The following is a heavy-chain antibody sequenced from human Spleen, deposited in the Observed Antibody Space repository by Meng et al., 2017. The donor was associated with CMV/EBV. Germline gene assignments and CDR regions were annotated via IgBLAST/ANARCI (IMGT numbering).Heavy chain of an antibody. Sequence: FTFSAYYMSWIRQAPGKGLEWVSYISSSGSTIYYADSVKGRFTISRDNAKNSLYLQMNSLRAEDTAVYYCARARRGSGWYPPDAFDIWGQGTMVTVSS. CDR1: FTFSAYY. CDR2: ISSSGSTI. CDR3: ARARRGSGWYPPDAFDI. J-gene: IGHJ3*02. V-gene: IGHV3-11*04. D-gene: IGHD6-19*01.